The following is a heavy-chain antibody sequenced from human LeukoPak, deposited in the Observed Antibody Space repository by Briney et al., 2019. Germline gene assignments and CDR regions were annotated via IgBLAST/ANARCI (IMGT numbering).Heavy chain of an antibody. CDR1: GYTFTGYY. V-gene: IGHV1-2*02. Sequence: GASAKVSCKASGYTFTGYYMHWVRQAPGQGLEWMGWINPNSGGTNYAQKFQGRVTMTRDTSISTAYMELSRLRSDDTAVYYCARVRGYSYGYLLSTFDYWGQGTLVTVSS. CDR2: INPNSGGT. J-gene: IGHJ4*02. CDR3: ARVRGYSYGYLLSTFDY. D-gene: IGHD5-18*01.